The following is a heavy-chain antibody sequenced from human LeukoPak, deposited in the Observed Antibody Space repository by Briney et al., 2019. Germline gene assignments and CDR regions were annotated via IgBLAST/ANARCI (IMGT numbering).Heavy chain of an antibody. V-gene: IGHV3-23*01. Sequence: GWSLRLSCTASGFTFSNYDMSWVRPAPGKGLELVSTISASGSGSYYADSVKGRFTISRNNSKKTPNLQMNITRVEDTPVYYCVYRHGFDYWGGGTLVTVSS. D-gene: IGHD2-8*01. CDR1: GFTFSNYD. CDR2: ISASGSGS. CDR3: VYRHGFDY. J-gene: IGHJ4*02.